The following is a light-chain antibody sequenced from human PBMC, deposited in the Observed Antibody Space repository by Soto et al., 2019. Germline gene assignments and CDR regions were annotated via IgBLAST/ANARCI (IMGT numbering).Light chain of an antibody. J-gene: IGKJ1*01. CDR3: QHYNSYGT. V-gene: IGKV1-17*01. CDR1: QDIRRY. Sequence: DIHMTQSPSSLSPSVGDRLTITCRASQDIRRYLSWYQQKTGTAPKFLIYSASGLHSGVPSRFSGSGSGTEFTLTISSLQPDDFATYYCQHYNSYGTFGQGTKVDIK. CDR2: SAS.